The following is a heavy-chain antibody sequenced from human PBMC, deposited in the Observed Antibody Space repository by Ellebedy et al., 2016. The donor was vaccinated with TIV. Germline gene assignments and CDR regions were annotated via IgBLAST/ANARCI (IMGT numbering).Heavy chain of an antibody. J-gene: IGHJ5*01. CDR3: AKNVQWLVPPTDWFDS. V-gene: IGHV3-23*01. CDR2: IIGRGCST. D-gene: IGHD6-19*01. Sequence: PGGSLRLSCAASGFTFSSYAMSWVRQAPGKGLEWVSVIIGRGCSTYYADPVKGRFTVSIDNSKNTLYLQMNILRAEDKAVYYCAKNVQWLVPPTDWFDSWGQGTLVTVSS. CDR1: GFTFSSYA.